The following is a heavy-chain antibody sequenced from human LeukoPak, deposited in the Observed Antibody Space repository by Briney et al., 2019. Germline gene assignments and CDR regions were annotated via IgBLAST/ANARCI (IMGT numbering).Heavy chain of an antibody. V-gene: IGHV1-69*04. Sequence: SVKVSCKASGGTFSSYAISWMRQAPGQGLEWMGRVIPILGIANYAQKFQGRVTITADKSTSTAYMELSSLRSEDTAVYYCAIDPNTMVRGVITDYWGQGTLVTVSS. D-gene: IGHD3-10*01. CDR3: AIDPNTMVRGVITDY. CDR1: GGTFSSYA. CDR2: VIPILGIA. J-gene: IGHJ4*02.